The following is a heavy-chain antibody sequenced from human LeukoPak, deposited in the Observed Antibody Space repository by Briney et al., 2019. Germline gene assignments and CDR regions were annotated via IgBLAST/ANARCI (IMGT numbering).Heavy chain of an antibody. CDR1: GFTFSSYG. CDR2: IWYDGSNK. V-gene: IGHV3-33*06. CDR3: AKARPPAAFDY. J-gene: IGHJ4*02. Sequence: GRSLRLSCAASGFTFSSYGMHWVRQAPGKGLEWVAVIWYDGSNKYYADSVKGRFTISRDNSKNTLYLQMNSLRAEDTAVYYCAKARPPAAFDYWGQRTLVTVSS. D-gene: IGHD2-2*01.